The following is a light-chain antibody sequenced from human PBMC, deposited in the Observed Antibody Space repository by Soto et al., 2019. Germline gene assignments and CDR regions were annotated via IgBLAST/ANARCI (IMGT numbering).Light chain of an antibody. V-gene: IGLV1-44*01. CDR3: AAWDDSLNGVV. J-gene: IGLJ3*02. CDR2: NTY. Sequence: QSVLTQPPSASGTPGQRVTISCSGSSSNIGSHTVNWYQQLPGTAPRLLIYNTYYRPSGVPDRFSGSKSGTSASLAISGLQSEDEADYYCAAWDDSLNGVVFDGGTQLTVL. CDR1: SSNIGSHT.